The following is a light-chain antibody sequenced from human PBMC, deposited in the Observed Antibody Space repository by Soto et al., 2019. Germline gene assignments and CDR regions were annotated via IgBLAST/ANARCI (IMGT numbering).Light chain of an antibody. J-gene: IGKJ4*01. Sequence: EIVLTQSPATLSLSPGHRATLSCRASQSVSGYLAWYQQKPGQAPRLLIYDASNRATGIPTRFSGSGSGTDFTPTITSLEPEDVAVYYCQQRSNWPSTFGGGTKVEI. V-gene: IGKV3-11*01. CDR2: DAS. CDR1: QSVSGY. CDR3: QQRSNWPST.